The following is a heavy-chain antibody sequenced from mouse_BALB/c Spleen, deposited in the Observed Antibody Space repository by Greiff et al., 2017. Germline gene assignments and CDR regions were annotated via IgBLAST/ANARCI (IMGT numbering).Heavy chain of an antibody. Sequence: VKLVESGPGLVAPSQSLSITCTVSGFSLTSYGVHWVRQPPGKGLEWLGMIWGGGSTDYNSALKSRLSISKDNSKSQVFLKMNSLQTDDTAMYYCARLYYGSSYGYFDVWGAGTTVTVSS. D-gene: IGHD1-1*01. CDR3: ARLYYGSSYGYFDV. V-gene: IGHV2-6-4*01. J-gene: IGHJ1*01. CDR1: GFSLTSYG. CDR2: IWGGGST.